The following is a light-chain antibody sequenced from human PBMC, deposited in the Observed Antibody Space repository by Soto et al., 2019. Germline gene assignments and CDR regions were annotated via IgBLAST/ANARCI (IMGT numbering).Light chain of an antibody. CDR2: GAS. CDR1: QSVSSN. J-gene: IGKJ4*01. V-gene: IGKV3-15*01. Sequence: EIVMTQSPDTLSVSPGERATLSCRASQSVSSNLAWYQQKSGQTPRLLIYGASTRATDIPARFSGSGSGTVFTITISSLQSEDFAVYYCQQYDNWPLTFGGGTKVEIK. CDR3: QQYDNWPLT.